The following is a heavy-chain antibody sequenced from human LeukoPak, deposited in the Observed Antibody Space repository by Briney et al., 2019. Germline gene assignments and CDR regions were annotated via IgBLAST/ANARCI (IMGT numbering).Heavy chain of an antibody. CDR1: GFTFTSFA. V-gene: IGHV3-23*01. CDR2: ISGSGGST. CDR3: AKDHFSKAAAGKDWFDP. Sequence: GGSLRLSCRASGFTFTSFAMTWVRQAPGKGLEWVSAISGSGGSTYYADSVKGRFTISRDNSKNTLYLQMNSLRAEDTAVYYCAKDHFSKAAAGKDWFDPWGQGTLVTVSS. D-gene: IGHD6-13*01. J-gene: IGHJ5*02.